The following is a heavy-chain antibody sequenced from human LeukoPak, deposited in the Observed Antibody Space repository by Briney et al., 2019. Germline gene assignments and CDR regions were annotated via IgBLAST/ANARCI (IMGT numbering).Heavy chain of an antibody. CDR3: TRDIDYYDSSGFLFDN. CDR1: GFTFGDYA. D-gene: IGHD3-22*01. Sequence: PGGSLRLSCTASGFTFGDYAMSWFRQAPGKGLEWVGFIRSKPYGGTTEYAASVKGRFTISRDDSKSIAYLQMNSLKTEDTAVYYCTRDIDYYDSSGFLFDNWGQGTLVTVSS. CDR2: IRSKPYGGTT. V-gene: IGHV3-49*03. J-gene: IGHJ4*02.